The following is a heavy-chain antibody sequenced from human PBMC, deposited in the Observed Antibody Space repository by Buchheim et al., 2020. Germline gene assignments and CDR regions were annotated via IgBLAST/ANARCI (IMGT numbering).Heavy chain of an antibody. CDR3: ARGRDTIVVPVTYFYYGLDV. V-gene: IGHV4-30-4*01. J-gene: IGHJ6*02. CDR2: MYYRGTT. D-gene: IGHD2-2*01. CDR1: GATIGTSDFY. Sequence: QVQLQESGPGLVKPSQTLSLTCSVSGATIGTSDFYWGWVRQTPGKGLEWLGHMYYRGTTYYNRSLKSRLTMSLDTSKNQFSLKLSSVTVADTAVYYCARGRDTIVVPVTYFYYGLDVWGQGT.